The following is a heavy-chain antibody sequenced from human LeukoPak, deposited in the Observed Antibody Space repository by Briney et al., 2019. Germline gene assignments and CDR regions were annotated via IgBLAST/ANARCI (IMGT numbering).Heavy chain of an antibody. J-gene: IGHJ3*02. D-gene: IGHD6-19*01. V-gene: IGHV3-53*01. CDR1: GFTVSTNY. CDR3: ARDYESSGSNGAFDI. CDR2: IYSGGCT. Sequence: GGSLRLSCAASGFTVSTNYMSWVRQAPGKGLEWVSVIYSGGCTHYAESVKGRFTISRDNSKNTVYLQMNSVRAEDTAVYYCARDYESSGSNGAFDIWGQGTMVTVSS.